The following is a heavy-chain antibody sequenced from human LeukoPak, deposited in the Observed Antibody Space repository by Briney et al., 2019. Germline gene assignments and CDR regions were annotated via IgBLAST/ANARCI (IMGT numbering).Heavy chain of an antibody. CDR3: ARGARPRRTTGTTTYFDY. V-gene: IGHV1-2*02. Sequence: GASVKVSCKASGYTFTGYYMHWVRQAPGQGLEWMGWINPNSGGTNYAQKFQGRVTMTRDTSISTAYMELSRLRSDDTAVYYCARGARPRRTTGTTTYFDYWGQGTLVTVSS. CDR1: GYTFTGYY. J-gene: IGHJ4*02. D-gene: IGHD1-1*01. CDR2: INPNSGGT.